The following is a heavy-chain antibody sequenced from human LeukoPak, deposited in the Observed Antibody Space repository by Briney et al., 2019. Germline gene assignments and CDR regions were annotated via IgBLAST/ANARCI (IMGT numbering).Heavy chain of an antibody. D-gene: IGHD1-26*01. CDR2: IHPGDSDT. Sequence: GESLQISCQGSGYTFTAYWIGWVRQMRGKGLEWVGIIHPGDSDTRYSPSFQGQVTISADKSITTAYLQWSSLKASDTAMYYCGRHQHSGSYGAFDIWGQGTMVTVSS. J-gene: IGHJ3*02. CDR1: GYTFTAYW. CDR3: GRHQHSGSYGAFDI. V-gene: IGHV5-51*01.